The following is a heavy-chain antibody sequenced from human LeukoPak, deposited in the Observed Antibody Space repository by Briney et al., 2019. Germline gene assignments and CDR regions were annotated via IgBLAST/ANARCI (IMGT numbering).Heavy chain of an antibody. J-gene: IGHJ6*03. D-gene: IGHD3-10*01. Sequence: SETLSLTCTVSGGSISSSSYYWGWIRQPPGKGLEWIGSIYYSGSTYYNPSLKSRVTISVDTSKNQFSLKLSSVTAADTAVYYCARARITMVRGAPAYMDVWGKGTTVTVSS. CDR3: ARARITMVRGAPAYMDV. V-gene: IGHV4-39*07. CDR2: IYYSGST. CDR1: GGSISSSSYY.